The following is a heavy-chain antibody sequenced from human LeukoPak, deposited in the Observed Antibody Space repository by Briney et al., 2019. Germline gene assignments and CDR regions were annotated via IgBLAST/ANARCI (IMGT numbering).Heavy chain of an antibody. V-gene: IGHV4-59*01. J-gene: IGHJ4*02. Sequence: SETLSLTCTVSGGSISSYYWSWIRQPPGKGLEWIGYIYYSGSTNYNPSLKSRVTISVDTSKNQFSLKLSSVTAADTAVYYCARNRSPGVMGYFDYWGQGTLVTVS. CDR2: IYYSGST. CDR3: ARNRSPGVMGYFDY. CDR1: GGSISSYY. D-gene: IGHD1-14*01.